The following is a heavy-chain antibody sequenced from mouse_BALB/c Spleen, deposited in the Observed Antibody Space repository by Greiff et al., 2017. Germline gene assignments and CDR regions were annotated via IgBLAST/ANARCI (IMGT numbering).Heavy chain of an antibody. CDR2: IDPANGNT. CDR1: GFNFKDTY. J-gene: IGHJ3*01. D-gene: IGHD1-3*01. Sequence: EVQLQQSGAELVKPGASVKLSCTASGFNFKDTYMHWVKQRPEQGLEWIGRIDPANGNTKYAPRFQGKATITADTSSNTDYLQLSSLTSEDTAVYYCAVNGSSFAYWGQGTLVTVSA. CDR3: AVNGSSFAY. V-gene: IGHV14-3*02.